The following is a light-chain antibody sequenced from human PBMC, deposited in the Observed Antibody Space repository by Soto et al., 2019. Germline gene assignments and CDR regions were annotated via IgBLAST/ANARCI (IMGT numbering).Light chain of an antibody. V-gene: IGKV3-15*01. CDR1: QRVSNQ. CDR3: HQYNNWPWT. J-gene: IGKJ1*01. Sequence: TVMTQSPVTVSLSPGDTVTIXCRASQRVSNQLDGYTQKGGHAPRLFIYAASTMAAGVPVRFSGSGSETEFTRTIRSLQSEDFALYYGHQYNNWPWTFGQGTKVDI. CDR2: AAS.